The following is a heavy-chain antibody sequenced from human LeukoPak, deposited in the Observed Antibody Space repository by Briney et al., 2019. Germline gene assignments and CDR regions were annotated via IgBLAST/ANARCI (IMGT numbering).Heavy chain of an antibody. CDR3: ARDNSGYDYGVDY. CDR1: GGSISSSSYY. D-gene: IGHD5-12*01. Sequence: SETLSLTCTASGGSISSSSYYWGWIRQPPGKGLEWIGSIYYSGSTYYNPSLKSRVTISVDTSKNQFSLKLSSVTAADTAVYYCARDNSGYDYGVDYWGQGTLVTVSS. V-gene: IGHV4-39*07. J-gene: IGHJ4*02. CDR2: IYYSGST.